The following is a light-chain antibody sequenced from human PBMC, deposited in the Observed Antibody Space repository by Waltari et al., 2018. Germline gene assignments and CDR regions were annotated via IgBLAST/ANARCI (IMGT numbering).Light chain of an antibody. Sequence: QSVLTQPPSASGTPGQRVTISCSGSTSNIGSNTVSWYQQLPGTAPKLLIYTDEQRPLGCPDRFSGSKSGTSASLAISGPQSEDEAHYHCAAWDDNLNGVIFGGGTKLTVL. CDR3: AAWDDNLNGVI. CDR1: TSNIGSNT. V-gene: IGLV1-44*01. J-gene: IGLJ2*01. CDR2: TDE.